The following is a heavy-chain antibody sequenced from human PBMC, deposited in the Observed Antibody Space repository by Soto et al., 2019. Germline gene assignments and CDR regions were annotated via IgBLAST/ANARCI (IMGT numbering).Heavy chain of an antibody. D-gene: IGHD4-17*01. CDR1: GGSISSSNW. CDR2: IYHSGGT. J-gene: IGHJ3*02. V-gene: IGHV4-4*02. Sequence: QVQLQESGPGLVKPSGTLSLTCAVSGGSISSSNWWSWVRQPPGKGLEWIGEIYHSGGTNYNPSLKSRVTIAVDKSKNQFSLRLSSVTATDTAVYYCARALTTVTNAAFDIWGQGTMVTVSS. CDR3: ARALTTVTNAAFDI.